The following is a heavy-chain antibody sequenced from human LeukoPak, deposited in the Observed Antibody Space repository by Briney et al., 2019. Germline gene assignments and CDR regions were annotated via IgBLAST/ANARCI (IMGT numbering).Heavy chain of an antibody. J-gene: IGHJ4*02. CDR1: GYTFTGYY. CDR3: ARDSIYGSGSYYPFGY. Sequence: ASVKVSCKASGYTFTGYYMHWVRQAPGQGLEWMGWINPNSGGTNYAQKFQGRVTMTRDTSISTAYMELSRLRSDDTAVYYCARDSIYGSGSYYPFGYWGQGTLVTASS. D-gene: IGHD3-10*01. CDR2: INPNSGGT. V-gene: IGHV1-2*02.